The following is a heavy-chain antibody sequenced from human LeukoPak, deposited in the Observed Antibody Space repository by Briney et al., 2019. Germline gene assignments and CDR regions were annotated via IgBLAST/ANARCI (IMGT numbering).Heavy chain of an antibody. V-gene: IGHV4-4*07. CDR1: GGSISSYY. D-gene: IGHD6-13*01. Sequence: SETLSLTCTVSGGSISSYYWSWIRQPAGKGLEWIGRIYTSGSTNYNPSLKSRVTMSVDTSKNQFSLKLSAVTAADTAVYYCASFRIAAAGKGEYYFDYWGQGTLVTVSS. CDR3: ASFRIAAAGKGEYYFDY. J-gene: IGHJ4*02. CDR2: IYTSGST.